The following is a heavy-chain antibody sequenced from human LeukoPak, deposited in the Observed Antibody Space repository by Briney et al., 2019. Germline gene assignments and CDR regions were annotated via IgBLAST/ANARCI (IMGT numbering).Heavy chain of an antibody. CDR1: GGTFSSQA. J-gene: IGHJ6*03. CDR2: IILFFGTA. Sequence: SVKVSCKASGGTFSSQAISWVRQAPGQGLEWMGGIILFFGTANYAQKFQGRVTITADESTSTAHMELSNLRSEDTGVYYCARGSDSHYYYYYMDVWGKGTTVTISS. D-gene: IGHD3-3*01. V-gene: IGHV1-69*13. CDR3: ARGSDSHYYYYYMDV.